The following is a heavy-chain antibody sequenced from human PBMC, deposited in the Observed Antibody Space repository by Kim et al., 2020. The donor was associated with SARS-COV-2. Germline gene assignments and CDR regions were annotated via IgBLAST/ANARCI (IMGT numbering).Heavy chain of an antibody. J-gene: IGHJ4*02. D-gene: IGHD5-18*01. CDR3: ARGVDTAMVRFDY. Sequence: YSPSCQGQVTISAGKAISTAYLQWSSLKASDTAMYYCARGVDTAMVRFDYWGQGTLVTVSS. V-gene: IGHV5-51*01.